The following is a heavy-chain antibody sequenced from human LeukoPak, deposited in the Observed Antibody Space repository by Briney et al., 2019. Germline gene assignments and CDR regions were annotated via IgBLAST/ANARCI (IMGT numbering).Heavy chain of an antibody. Sequence: ASVTVSCKASGYTFSSYGISWVRQAPGQGLEWMGWINPSSGGTNYAQNFQGRVTMTRDTSFSTAYMELSRLRSDDTAVYYCARVRAGMVRGVITLPAYWGQGTLVTVSS. CDR3: ARVRAGMVRGVITLPAY. J-gene: IGHJ4*02. D-gene: IGHD3-10*01. V-gene: IGHV1-2*02. CDR2: INPSSGGT. CDR1: GYTFSSYG.